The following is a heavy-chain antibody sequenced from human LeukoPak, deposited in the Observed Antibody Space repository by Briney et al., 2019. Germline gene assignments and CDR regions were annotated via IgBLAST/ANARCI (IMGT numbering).Heavy chain of an antibody. CDR1: GFTFSSYG. CDR3: AKVGATHFDY. Sequence: GGSLRLSCAASGFTFSSYGMHWVRQAPGKGLEWVAFIRYDGSNKYYADSVKGRFTISGDNSKNTLYLQMNSLRAEDTAVYYCAKVGATHFDYWGQGTLVTVSS. J-gene: IGHJ4*02. CDR2: IRYDGSNK. V-gene: IGHV3-30*02. D-gene: IGHD1-26*01.